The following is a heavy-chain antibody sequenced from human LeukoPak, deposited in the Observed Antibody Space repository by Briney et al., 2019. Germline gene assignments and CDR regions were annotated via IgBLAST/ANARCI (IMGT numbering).Heavy chain of an antibody. CDR2: IASDGST. Sequence: GGSLRLSCAASGFTFSSYWMHWVRHAPGKGLVWVSRIASDGSTVYADSVKGRFTISRDNAKDTVYLQMNSLRFEDTAVYYCIGSGGWPGYWGQGTLVTVSS. CDR3: IGSGGWPGY. D-gene: IGHD1-26*01. J-gene: IGHJ4*02. V-gene: IGHV3-74*01. CDR1: GFTFSSYW.